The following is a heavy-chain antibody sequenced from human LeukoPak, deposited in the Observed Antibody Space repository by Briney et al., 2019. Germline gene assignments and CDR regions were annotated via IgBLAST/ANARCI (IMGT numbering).Heavy chain of an antibody. CDR3: ARDRIGRSKDH. D-gene: IGHD1-14*01. Sequence: GGSLRLSCAVSGLTISNNYMSWVRQAPGKGLEWVSVIYPDGNSYYTDSVKGRFTISRDNSKNTVYLQMNSLRVDDTAVYFCARDRIGRSKDHWGQGSLVTVSS. CDR2: IYPDGNS. V-gene: IGHV3-53*01. J-gene: IGHJ4*02. CDR1: GLTISNNY.